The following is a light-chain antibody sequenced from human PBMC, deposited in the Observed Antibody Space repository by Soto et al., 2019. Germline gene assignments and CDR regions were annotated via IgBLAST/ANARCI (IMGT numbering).Light chain of an antibody. V-gene: IGLV2-23*01. Sequence: QSALAQPASVSASPGQSITISCTGISSGLGIYNLVSWYQQRPGKAPNLILYEDTKGPSGVSNRLSGYKSGNTASLTISWLQPEVEAYYFCCSYAGSSSVVFGGGTKLTVL. CDR3: CSYAGSSSVV. CDR2: EDT. J-gene: IGLJ2*01. CDR1: SSGLGIYNL.